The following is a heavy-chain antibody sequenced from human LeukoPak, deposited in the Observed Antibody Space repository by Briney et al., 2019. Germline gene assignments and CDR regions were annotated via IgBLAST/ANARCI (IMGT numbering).Heavy chain of an antibody. J-gene: IGHJ4*02. V-gene: IGHV3-48*01. CDR1: GFTFSSYS. D-gene: IGHD3-16*01. Sequence: PGGSLRLSCAASGFTFSSYSMNWVRQAPGKGLEWVSYISSSSSTIYYADSVKGRFTISREHNKNSLYQQMNSLRAEDTAVYYCARDRPQDDYVWGRRTYYFDYWGQGTLVTVSS. CDR2: ISSSSSTI. CDR3: ARDRPQDDYVWGRRTYYFDY.